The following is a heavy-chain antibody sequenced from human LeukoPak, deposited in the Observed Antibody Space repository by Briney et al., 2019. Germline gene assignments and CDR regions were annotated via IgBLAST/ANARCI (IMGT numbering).Heavy chain of an antibody. D-gene: IGHD3-10*01. CDR3: ARANRWFGGYYYYMDV. CDR2: IYTSGST. V-gene: IGHV4-4*07. CDR1: GGSISSFY. J-gene: IGHJ6*03. Sequence: TSETLSLTCTVAGGSISSFYWSWIRQPAGKGLEWIGRIYTSGSTNYNPSLKSRVTISVDTSKNQFSLKLSSVTAADTAVYYCARANRWFGGYYYYMDVWGKGTTVTVSS.